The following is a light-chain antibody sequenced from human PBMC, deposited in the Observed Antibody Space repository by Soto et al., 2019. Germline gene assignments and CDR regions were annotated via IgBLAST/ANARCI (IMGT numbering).Light chain of an antibody. CDR3: QQRSNWAT. Sequence: EIVLTQSPGTLSLSPGERATLSCRASQDVSSSYLAWYQQKLGQAPRLLMYGTSNRATGIPDRFSGSGSGTDFTLTISSLEPEDFAVYYCQQRSNWATFGQGTRLEIK. J-gene: IGKJ5*01. CDR1: QDVSSSY. CDR2: GTS. V-gene: IGKV3D-20*02.